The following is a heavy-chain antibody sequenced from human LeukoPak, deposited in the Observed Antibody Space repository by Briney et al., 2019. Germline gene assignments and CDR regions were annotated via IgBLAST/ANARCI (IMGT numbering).Heavy chain of an antibody. CDR3: ARLMRRSVRGEA. CDR2: ISSSGSTI. J-gene: IGHJ5*02. Sequence: GGSLRLSCAASGFTFSSYEMNWVRQAPGKGLEWVSYISSSGSTIYYADSVKGRFTISRDNAKNSLYLQMNSLRAEDTAVYYCARLMRRSVRGEAWGQGTLVTVSS. CDR1: GFTFSSYE. D-gene: IGHD3-10*01. V-gene: IGHV3-48*03.